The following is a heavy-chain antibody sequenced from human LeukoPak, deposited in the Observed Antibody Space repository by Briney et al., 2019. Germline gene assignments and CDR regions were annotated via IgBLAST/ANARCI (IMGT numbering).Heavy chain of an antibody. D-gene: IGHD1-7*01. CDR3: ARVLELVDY. Sequence: PSETLSLTCAVYGGSCSGYYWSWIRQPPGKGLEWIGEINHSGSTNYNPSLKSRVTISVDTSKNQFSLKLSSVTAADTAVYYCARVLELVDYWGQGTLVTVSS. J-gene: IGHJ4*02. V-gene: IGHV4-34*01. CDR1: GGSCSGYY. CDR2: INHSGST.